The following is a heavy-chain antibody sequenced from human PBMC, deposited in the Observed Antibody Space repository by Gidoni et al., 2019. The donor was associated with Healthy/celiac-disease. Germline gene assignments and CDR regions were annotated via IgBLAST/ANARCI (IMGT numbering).Heavy chain of an antibody. CDR3: AKDQGELGVPYYYGMDV. CDR2: NSGSGGST. CDR1: GITFSSYA. Sequence: VQLVASGGGLVQPGGSLRLFRAAPGITFSSYAMCWVRQAPVKGLEWVSGNSGSGGSTDNAYSVKGRFTISRDNTKNTLYLQMNSLRAEDTAVYYCAKDQGELGVPYYYGMDVWGQGTTVTVSS. J-gene: IGHJ6*02. D-gene: IGHD3-16*01. V-gene: IGHV3-23*04.